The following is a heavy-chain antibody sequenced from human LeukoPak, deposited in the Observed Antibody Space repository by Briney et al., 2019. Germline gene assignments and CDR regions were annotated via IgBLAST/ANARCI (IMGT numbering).Heavy chain of an antibody. D-gene: IGHD4-17*01. CDR2: ISGSGGST. CDR1: GFTFSNYA. V-gene: IGHV3-23*01. Sequence: GGSLRLSCAASGFTFSNYAMSWVRQAPGKGLGWVSAISGSGGSTYYADSVKGRFTISRDNSKNTMYLQMNSLRAEDTAVYYCVATVSILDYWGQGTLVTVSS. J-gene: IGHJ4*02. CDR3: VATVSILDY.